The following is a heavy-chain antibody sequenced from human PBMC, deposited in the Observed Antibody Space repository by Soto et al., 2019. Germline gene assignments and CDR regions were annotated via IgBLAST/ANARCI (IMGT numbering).Heavy chain of an antibody. J-gene: IGHJ4*02. CDR3: ARDPSALSSSWSRAVY. CDR2: INPNSGGT. CDR1: GYTFTGDY. D-gene: IGHD6-13*01. V-gene: IGHV1-2*02. Sequence: GSSVKVSCKASGYTFTGDYMHWVRQAPGQGLEWMGWINPNSGGTNYAQKFQGRVTMTRDTSISTAYMELSRLRSDDTAVYYCARDPSALSSSWSRAVYWGQGTLVTVSS.